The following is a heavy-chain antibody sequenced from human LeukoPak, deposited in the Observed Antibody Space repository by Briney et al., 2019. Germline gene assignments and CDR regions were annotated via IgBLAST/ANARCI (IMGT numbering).Heavy chain of an antibody. Sequence: ASVKVSCKASGYTFTSYYMHWVRQAPGQGLEWMGIINPSGGSTSYAQKFQGRVTMTRDTSISTAYMELSRLRSDDTAVYYCARDRSSRGYINNWFDPWGQGTLVTVSS. CDR1: GYTFTSYY. CDR3: ARDRSSRGYINNWFDP. V-gene: IGHV1-46*01. J-gene: IGHJ5*02. D-gene: IGHD5-12*01. CDR2: INPSGGST.